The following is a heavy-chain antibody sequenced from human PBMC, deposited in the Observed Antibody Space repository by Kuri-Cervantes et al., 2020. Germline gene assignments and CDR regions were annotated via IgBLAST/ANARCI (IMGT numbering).Heavy chain of an antibody. V-gene: IGHV3-23*01. CDR1: GFTFSSYA. D-gene: IGHD1-7*01. CDR2: ISGSGGST. Sequence: GGSLRLSCAASGFTFSSYAMSWVRQAPGKGLEWVSAISGSGGSTYYADSVKGRFTISRDNSKNTLYLQMNSLRAEDTAVYYCARTKYNWNYGYMDVWGKGTTVTVSS. CDR3: ARTKYNWNYGYMDV. J-gene: IGHJ6*03.